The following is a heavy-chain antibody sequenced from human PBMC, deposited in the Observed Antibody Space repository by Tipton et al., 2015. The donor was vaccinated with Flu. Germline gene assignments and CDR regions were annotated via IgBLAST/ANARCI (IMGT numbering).Heavy chain of an antibody. J-gene: IGHJ4*02. Sequence: TLSLTCTVSGGSISSYYWSWIRQPPGKGLEWIGYIYYSGSTNHNPSLKSRVTISVGTSKNQFSLKLSSVTAADTAVYYCARSTYFDYWGQGTLVTVSS. CDR2: IYYSGST. CDR3: ARSTYFDY. D-gene: IGHD1-26*01. V-gene: IGHV4-59*01. CDR1: GGSISSYY.